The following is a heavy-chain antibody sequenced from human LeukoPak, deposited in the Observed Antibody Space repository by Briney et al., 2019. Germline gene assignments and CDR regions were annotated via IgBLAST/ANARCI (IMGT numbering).Heavy chain of an antibody. CDR1: GGSISTTTNS. J-gene: IGHJ4*02. CDR2: IYYGGSP. D-gene: IGHD6-13*01. Sequence: SETLSLTCNVSGGSISTTTNSWGWAWIRQRPTKGLEWIGSIYYGGSPYYTSSLKSRVTISVDTSKNQFSLKLASLTAADTAVYYCARVSSSWLRLVLEKRYYVGFDYWGQGALVTVSS. CDR3: ARVSSSWLRLVLEKRYYVGFDY. V-gene: IGHV4-39*01.